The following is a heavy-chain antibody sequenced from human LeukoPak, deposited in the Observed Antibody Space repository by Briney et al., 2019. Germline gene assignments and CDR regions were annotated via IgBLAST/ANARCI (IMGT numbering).Heavy chain of an antibody. D-gene: IGHD2-21*02. J-gene: IGHJ4*02. CDR2: IYPGDYET. CDR1: GYSFSNYW. V-gene: IGHV5-51*01. CDR3: AIPPGYCGNDCSFDH. Sequence: GESLKISCEGSGYSFSNYWIGWVRQMPGKGLEWMGIIYPGDYETRYSPSFQGLVTISVDKSISTAYLQWSSLKASDTAMYYCAIPPGYCGNDCSFDHWGQGTLVTISS.